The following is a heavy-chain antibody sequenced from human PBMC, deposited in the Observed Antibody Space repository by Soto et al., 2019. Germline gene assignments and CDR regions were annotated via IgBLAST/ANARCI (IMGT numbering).Heavy chain of an antibody. CDR1: GFTFNSYA. D-gene: IGHD6-6*01. CDR2: ISGSGGST. Sequence: EVQLLESGGRLLQPGGSLRLSCAASGFTFNSYAMSWVRQAPGKGLERVSGISGSGGSTYYADSVKGRFTISRDNSKNTLYLQMNSLRAEDTAVYYCAKDKHSNSLNWFDPWGQGTLVTVSS. CDR3: AKDKHSNSLNWFDP. V-gene: IGHV3-23*01. J-gene: IGHJ5*02.